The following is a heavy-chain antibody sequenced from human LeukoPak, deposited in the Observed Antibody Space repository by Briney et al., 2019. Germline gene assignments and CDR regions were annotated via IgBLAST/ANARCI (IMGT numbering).Heavy chain of an antibody. CDR2: ISGSGGST. D-gene: IGHD2-15*01. V-gene: IGHV3-23*01. Sequence: GGSLRLSCAASGFTFSSYAMSWVRQAPGKGLEWVSAISGSGGSTYYADSVKGRFTISRDNSKNTLYLQMNSLRAEDTAVYYCARDPIPYCSGGSCYFSWFDPWGQGTLVTVSS. CDR1: GFTFSSYA. CDR3: ARDPIPYCSGGSCYFSWFDP. J-gene: IGHJ5*02.